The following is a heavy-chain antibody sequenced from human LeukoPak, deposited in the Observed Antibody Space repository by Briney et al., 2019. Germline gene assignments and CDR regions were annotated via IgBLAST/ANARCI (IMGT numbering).Heavy chain of an antibody. CDR3: ARDEGILGYYDSSGYADDY. CDR2: INTNTGNP. CDR1: GYTFTSYA. V-gene: IGHV7-4-1*02. Sequence: GASVKVSCTASGYTFTSYAMNWVRQAPGQGLEWMGWINTNTGNPTYAQGSTGRFVFSLDTSVSTAYLQISSLKAEDTAVYYCARDEGILGYYDSSGYADDYWGQGTLVTVSS. J-gene: IGHJ4*02. D-gene: IGHD3-22*01.